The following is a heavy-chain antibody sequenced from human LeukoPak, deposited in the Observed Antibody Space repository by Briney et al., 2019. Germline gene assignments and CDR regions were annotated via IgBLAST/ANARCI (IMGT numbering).Heavy chain of an antibody. V-gene: IGHV4-38-2*01. Sequence: PSETLSLTCVVSTYSISNGYYWGWIRQPPGKGLEWIGSIYHSGSADYNPSLTSRVTISVDTSNNQFSLRLTSVTAADTAVYYCARNWATDYHSDYWGQGTLVTVSS. J-gene: IGHJ4*02. CDR2: IYHSGSA. D-gene: IGHD3-16*01. CDR3: ARNWATDYHSDY. CDR1: TYSISNGYY.